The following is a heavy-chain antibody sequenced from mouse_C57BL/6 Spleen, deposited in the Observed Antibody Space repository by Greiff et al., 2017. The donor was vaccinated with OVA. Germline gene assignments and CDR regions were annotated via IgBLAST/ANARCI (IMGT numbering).Heavy chain of an antibody. CDR3: YYWYYWVAD. CDR1: GFTITDYW. V-gene: IGHV1-72*01. D-gene: IGHD2-14*01. J-gene: IGHJ3*01. CDR2: IDPKSGGT. Sequence: QVQLQQSGAELVRPGASVKLSCTASGFTITDYWMHWVKQRPERGLEWIGRIDPKSGGTKYNAKFQGKATLTVDKSSSTAYLQLSSLTSEDTAIYYCYYWYYWVADWGQGTLVTVSA.